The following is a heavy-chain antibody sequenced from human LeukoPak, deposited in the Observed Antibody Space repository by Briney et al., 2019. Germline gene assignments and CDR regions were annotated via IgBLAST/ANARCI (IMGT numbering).Heavy chain of an antibody. D-gene: IGHD2-2*01. Sequence: ASVKVSCKASGYTFTGYYMHCVRQAPGQGLEWMGWINPNSGGTNYAQKFQGRVTMTRDTSISTAYMELSRLRSDDTAVYYCARATRGYQLLSFDYWGQGTLVTVSS. CDR3: ARATRGYQLLSFDY. V-gene: IGHV1-2*02. CDR1: GYTFTGYY. CDR2: INPNSGGT. J-gene: IGHJ4*02.